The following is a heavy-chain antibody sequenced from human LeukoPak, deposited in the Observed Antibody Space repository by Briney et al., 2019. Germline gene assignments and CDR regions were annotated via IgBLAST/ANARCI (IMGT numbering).Heavy chain of an antibody. J-gene: IGHJ4*02. CDR2: INHSGST. V-gene: IGHV4-34*01. Sequence: SETLSLTCAVYGGSFSGYYWSWIRQPPGKGLEWIGEINHSGSTSYNPSLKSRVTISVDTSKNQFSLKLSSVTAADTAGYYCASGYCSGGSCHFDYWGQGTLVTVSS. CDR1: GGSFSGYY. CDR3: ASGYCSGGSCHFDY. D-gene: IGHD2-15*01.